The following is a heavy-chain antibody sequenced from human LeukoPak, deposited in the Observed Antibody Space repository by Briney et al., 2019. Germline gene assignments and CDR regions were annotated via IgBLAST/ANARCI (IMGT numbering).Heavy chain of an antibody. CDR2: ISSSSSYI. J-gene: IGHJ4*02. CDR1: GFTFSSYN. D-gene: IGHD5-12*01. Sequence: GGSLRLSCAASGFTFSSYNMNWVRQAPGKGLEWVSSISSSSSYIYYADSVKGRFTISRDNAKNSLYLQMNSLRAEDTAVYYCARESPDEVDIVATIDYWGQGTLVTVSS. CDR3: ARESPDEVDIVATIDY. V-gene: IGHV3-21*01.